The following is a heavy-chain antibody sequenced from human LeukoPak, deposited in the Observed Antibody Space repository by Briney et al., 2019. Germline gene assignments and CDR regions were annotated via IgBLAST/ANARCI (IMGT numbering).Heavy chain of an antibody. CDR1: RFTVSSNY. V-gene: IGHV3-53*01. J-gene: IGHJ4*02. CDR2: IYRGSST. CDR3: AREAPSGYDYLYY. Sequence: GGSLRLSCAASRFTVSSNYMSWVRQAPGKGLEWVSVIYRGSSTYYADSVKGRFTISRDNSKNTLYLQMNSLRAEDTAVYYCAREAPSGYDYLYYWGQGTLVTVSS. D-gene: IGHD5-12*01.